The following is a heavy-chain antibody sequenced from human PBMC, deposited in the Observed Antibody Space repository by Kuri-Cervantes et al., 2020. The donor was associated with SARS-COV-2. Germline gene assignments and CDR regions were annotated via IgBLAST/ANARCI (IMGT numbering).Heavy chain of an antibody. V-gene: IGHV4-61*02. D-gene: IGHD3-3*01. CDR2: IYTSGST. J-gene: IGHJ4*02. Sequence: SETLSLTCTVSGGSISSGSYYWSWIRQPAGKGLEWIGRIYTSGSTNYNPSLKSRVTISVDTYKHQFSLKLSSVTAADTAVYYCASNPNYDFWSGYFDYWGQGTLVTVSS. CDR1: GGSISSGSYY. CDR3: ASNPNYDFWSGYFDY.